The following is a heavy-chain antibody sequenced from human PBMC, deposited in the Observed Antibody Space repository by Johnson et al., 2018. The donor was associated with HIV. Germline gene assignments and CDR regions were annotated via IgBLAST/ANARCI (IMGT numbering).Heavy chain of an antibody. Sequence: QVQLVESGGGVVQPGRSLRLSCAASGFTFSSYAMHWVSQAPGKGLEWVAVISYDGSNKYYADSVKGRFTISRDNSKNTLYLQMNSLRAEDTAVYYCARDIIAVAGYDAFDIWGQGTMVTVSS. CDR3: ARDIIAVAGYDAFDI. D-gene: IGHD6-19*01. CDR1: GFTFSSYA. CDR2: ISYDGSNK. J-gene: IGHJ3*02. V-gene: IGHV3-30-3*01.